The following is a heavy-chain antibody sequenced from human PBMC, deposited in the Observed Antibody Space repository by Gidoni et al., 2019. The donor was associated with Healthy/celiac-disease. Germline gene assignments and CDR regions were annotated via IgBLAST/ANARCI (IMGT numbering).Heavy chain of an antibody. CDR3: ASQSDSLYAFDI. J-gene: IGHJ3*02. CDR1: GGSISSSNW. V-gene: IGHV4-4*02. CDR2: IYHSGST. D-gene: IGHD2-21*01. Sequence: QVQLQESGPGLVKPSGPLSLTCAVPGGSISSSNWWSWVRQPPGKGLEWIGEIYHSGSTNYNPSLKSRVIISVDKSKNQFALKLSSVTAADTAVYYCASQSDSLYAFDIWGQGTMVTVSS.